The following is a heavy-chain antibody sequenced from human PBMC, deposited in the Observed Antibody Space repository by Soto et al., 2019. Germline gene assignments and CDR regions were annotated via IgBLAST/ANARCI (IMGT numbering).Heavy chain of an antibody. J-gene: IGHJ4*01. Sequence: IRQTPGKGLEWIASIYHGGTTFYNPSLKSRITISVDTSNNQLSLKLTSVTAADTAVYYCEAVHVMRVASSTFAYWRNRTLVT. CDR2: IYHGGTT. D-gene: IGHD2-2*01. V-gene: IGHV4-38-2*01. CDR3: EAVHVMRVASSTFAY.